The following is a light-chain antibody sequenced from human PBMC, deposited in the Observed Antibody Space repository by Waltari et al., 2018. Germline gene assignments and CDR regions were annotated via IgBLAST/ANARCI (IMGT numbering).Light chain of an antibody. Sequence: QSVLTQPPSASETPGQRVTLSCSGSTSNLGSNYLYWYQQLPGTAPKLLIYRNNQRPSGVPDRFSASKSGTSASLAIDGLRSEDEAVYYCASWDDSHYVFGPGTQVTVL. CDR3: ASWDDSHYV. J-gene: IGLJ1*01. CDR2: RNN. V-gene: IGLV1-47*01. CDR1: TSNLGSNY.